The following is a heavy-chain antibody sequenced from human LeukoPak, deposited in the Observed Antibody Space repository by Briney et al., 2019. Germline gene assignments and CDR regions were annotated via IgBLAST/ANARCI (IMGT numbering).Heavy chain of an antibody. V-gene: IGHV1-69*05. CDR2: IIPIFGTA. D-gene: IGHD5-24*01. J-gene: IGHJ4*02. CDR1: GGTFSSYA. CDR3: ASQKSRDGYNFVVDY. Sequence: GASVKVPCKASGGTFSSYAISWVRQAPGQGLEWMGGIIPIFGTANYAQKFQGRVTITTDESTSTAYMELSSLRSEDTAVYYCASQKSRDGYNFVVDYWGQGTLVTVSS.